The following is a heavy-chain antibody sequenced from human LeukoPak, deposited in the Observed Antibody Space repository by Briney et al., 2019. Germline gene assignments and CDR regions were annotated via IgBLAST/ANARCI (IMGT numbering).Heavy chain of an antibody. D-gene: IGHD3-22*01. CDR2: INHSGST. CDR1: GGSFSGYY. J-gene: IGHJ4*02. CDR3: ARGDYYDSSGYYYVPYYFDY. Sequence: SETLSLTCAVYGGSFSGYYWSWIRQPPGKGLEWIGEINHSGSTYYNPSLKSRVTISVDRSKNQFSLKLSSVTAADTAVYYCARGDYYDSSGYYYVPYYFDYWGQGTLVTVSS. V-gene: IGHV4-34*01.